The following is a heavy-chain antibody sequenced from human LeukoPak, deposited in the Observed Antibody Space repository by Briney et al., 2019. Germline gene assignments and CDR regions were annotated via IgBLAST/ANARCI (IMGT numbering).Heavy chain of an antibody. Sequence: PGGSLRLSCAASGFTFSTYTMNWVRQAPGEGLEWVSSINNSGNYIYYADSVKGRFTISRDNAKNSLYLQMNSLRAEDTAVYYCAREDGVVGASSAFDYWGQGILVTVSS. CDR2: INNSGNYI. J-gene: IGHJ4*02. CDR3: AREDGVVGASSAFDY. V-gene: IGHV3-21*01. D-gene: IGHD1-26*01. CDR1: GFTFSTYT.